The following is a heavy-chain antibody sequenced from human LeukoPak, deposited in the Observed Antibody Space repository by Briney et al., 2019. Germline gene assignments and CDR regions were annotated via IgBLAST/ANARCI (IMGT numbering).Heavy chain of an antibody. Sequence: PSQTLSLTCTVLSGSISSGGYYWSWIRQHPGTGLEWIGYIYYSGSTYYNPSLKSRVTISVDTSQNQFSLRLSSVTAADTAVYYCATGGPIVAGFFQHWGQGTLVTVSS. CDR2: IYYSGST. J-gene: IGHJ1*01. CDR3: ATGGPIVAGFFQH. CDR1: SGSISSGGYY. V-gene: IGHV4-31*03. D-gene: IGHD2-15*01.